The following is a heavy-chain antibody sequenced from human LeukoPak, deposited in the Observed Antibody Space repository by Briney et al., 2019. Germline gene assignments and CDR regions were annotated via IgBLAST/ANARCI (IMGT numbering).Heavy chain of an antibody. Sequence: GGSLRLSCAASGFTFSTYWMHWVRRAPGKGLVWVSRISTDGSVTSYADSVKGRFTISRDNAKNTMYLQMNSLRAEDTAVYYCARIGGSGSYSGHYFDHWGQGTQVTVSS. CDR1: GFTFSTYW. J-gene: IGHJ4*02. CDR2: ISTDGSVT. V-gene: IGHV3-74*01. D-gene: IGHD3-10*01. CDR3: ARIGGSGSYSGHYFDH.